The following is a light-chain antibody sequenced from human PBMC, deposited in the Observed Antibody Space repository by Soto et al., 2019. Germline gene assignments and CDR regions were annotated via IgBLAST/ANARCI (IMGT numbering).Light chain of an antibody. CDR3: AAWDDSLNAVV. CDR1: ASNLGGNP. CDR2: TNH. Sequence: QSVLTQPPSVSGTPGQKVSISCSGSASNLGGNPVNWYQHLPGSAPKLLIYTNHQRASGVPDRFSGSKSGTSASLAISGLRSEDEADFYCAAWDDSLNAVVFGGGTKLTVL. J-gene: IGLJ2*01. V-gene: IGLV1-44*01.